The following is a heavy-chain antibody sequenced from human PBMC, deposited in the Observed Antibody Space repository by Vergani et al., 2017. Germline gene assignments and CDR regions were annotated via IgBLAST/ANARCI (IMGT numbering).Heavy chain of an antibody. J-gene: IGHJ3*02. Sequence: QVQLVQSGAEVKKPGSSVKVSCKASGGTFSSYAISWVRQAPGQGLEWMGGIIPIFGTANYAQKFQGRGTITADESTSTAYMELNSLRAEDTAVYYCARDLSSSTSSDAFDIWGQGTMVTVSS. CDR1: GGTFSSYA. D-gene: IGHD2-2*01. CDR2: IIPIFGTA. V-gene: IGHV1-69*12. CDR3: ARDLSSSTSSDAFDI.